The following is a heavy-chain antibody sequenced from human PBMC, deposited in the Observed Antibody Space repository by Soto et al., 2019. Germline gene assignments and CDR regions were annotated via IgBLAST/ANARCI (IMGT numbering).Heavy chain of an antibody. CDR2: ISGSGGST. CDR3: AKGMLKRYYDILTGYSTSPRSDAFDI. Sequence: HPGGSLRLSCAASGFTFSSYAMSWVRQAPGKGLEWVSAISGSGGSTYYADSVKGRFTISRDNSKNTLYLQMNSLRAEDTAVYYCAKGMLKRYYDILTGYSTSPRSDAFDIWGQGTMVTVSS. V-gene: IGHV3-23*01. D-gene: IGHD3-9*01. CDR1: GFTFSSYA. J-gene: IGHJ3*02.